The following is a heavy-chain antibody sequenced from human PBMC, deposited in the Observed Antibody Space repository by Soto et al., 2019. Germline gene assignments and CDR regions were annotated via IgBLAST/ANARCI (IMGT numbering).Heavy chain of an antibody. CDR3: ARHPPYRPFDF. J-gene: IGHJ4*02. D-gene: IGHD3-16*02. CDR1: GGSMADFGLY. CDR2: ISHSGNT. Sequence: QLQLRESGPGLVKPSETLSLKCNVAGGSMADFGLYWGWVRQSPGKGLEWIATISHSGNTYFNPSLQSRLSMSIDTSKNQVSLSLRSVTAADSALYYCARHPPYRPFDFWGQGTLVTVSS. V-gene: IGHV4-39*01.